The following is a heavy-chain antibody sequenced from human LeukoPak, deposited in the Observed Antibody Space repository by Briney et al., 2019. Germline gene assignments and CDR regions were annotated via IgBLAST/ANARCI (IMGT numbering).Heavy chain of an antibody. CDR3: AKDATRTSGWYYFDY. D-gene: IGHD6-19*01. Sequence: KPGGSLRLSCAASGFTFSDYYMSWIRQAPGKGLEWVSYISSASSYTNYADSVKGRFTISRDNSKNTLSLQLNSLRAEDTAVYYCAKDATRTSGWYYFDYWGQGTLVTVSS. CDR1: GFTFSDYY. J-gene: IGHJ4*02. CDR2: ISSASSYT. V-gene: IGHV3-11*05.